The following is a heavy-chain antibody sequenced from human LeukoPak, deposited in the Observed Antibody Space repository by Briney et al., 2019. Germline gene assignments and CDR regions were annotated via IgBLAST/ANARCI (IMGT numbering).Heavy chain of an antibody. J-gene: IGHJ4*02. Sequence: GASVTVSCKASGYTFTSYGINWVRQAPGQGLEWMGWISAYNGNTNYAQKLQGKVTMTTDTSTSTAYMELRRLRSDDTAVYYCARVPLGYCSGGSCYPGDYFDYWGQGTLVTVSS. CDR2: ISAYNGNT. CDR3: ARVPLGYCSGGSCYPGDYFDY. CDR1: GYTFTSYG. D-gene: IGHD2-15*01. V-gene: IGHV1-18*04.